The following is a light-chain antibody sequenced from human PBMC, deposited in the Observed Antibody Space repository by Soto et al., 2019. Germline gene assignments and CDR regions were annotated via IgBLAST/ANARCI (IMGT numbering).Light chain of an antibody. J-gene: IGLJ1*01. CDR3: QSYDSSRGGHV. Sequence: QSVLTQPPSVSGAPGQRVTISCTGSSSNIGAGYDVHWYQQLPGTAPKLLIYGNSNRPSGVPDRFSGSKSGTSASLAITGSQAEDEADYCCQSYDSSRGGHVFGTGTKLTVL. V-gene: IGLV1-40*01. CDR1: SSNIGAGYD. CDR2: GNS.